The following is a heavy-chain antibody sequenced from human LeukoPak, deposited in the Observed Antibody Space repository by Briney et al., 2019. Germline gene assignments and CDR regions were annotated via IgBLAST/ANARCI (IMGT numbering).Heavy chain of an antibody. D-gene: IGHD3-10*01. CDR2: VGTAGGDT. CDR1: GFTFSSYA. CDR3: AKSFGPGSFFDY. J-gene: IGHJ4*02. Sequence: GGSLRLSCAASGFTFSSYAMSWVRQAPGKGLEWVSAVGTAGGDTYYPDSVKGRFTISRDDSKNTLYLQMNRLRAEDTVVYYCAKSFGPGSFFDYWGQETLVTVSS. V-gene: IGHV3-23*01.